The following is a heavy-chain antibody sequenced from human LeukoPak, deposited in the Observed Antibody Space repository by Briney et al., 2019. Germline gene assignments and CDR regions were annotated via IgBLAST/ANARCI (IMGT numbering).Heavy chain of an antibody. CDR3: ARDGFGTGSN. Sequence: GGSLRLSCAASGFTFNNYAMTWVRQTPGKGPEWVSLISWKGDTTAYAESVRGRFTISRDNAKNSLYLQMNTLRADDTAVYYCARDGFGTGSNWGQGTLVTVSS. CDR1: GFTFNNYA. D-gene: IGHD3-16*01. J-gene: IGHJ4*02. CDR2: ISWKGDTT. V-gene: IGHV3-20*04.